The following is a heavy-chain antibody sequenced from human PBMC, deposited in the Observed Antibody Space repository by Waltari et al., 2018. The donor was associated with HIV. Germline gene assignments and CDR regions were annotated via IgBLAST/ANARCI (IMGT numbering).Heavy chain of an antibody. CDR3: ARGSRYCSGDTCAEPKYYFHY. J-gene: IGHJ4*02. D-gene: IGHD2-15*01. CDR2: INPRGGST. V-gene: IGHV1-46*01. Sequence: QVQLVQSGPAVKKPGASVTVSCKASGYTFTNYYIHWVRQAPGQGLEWMGIINPRGGSTSFPRRFEGRLTVTRDTSTNTVDMHLSSLRSEDTAVYYCARGSRYCSGDTCAEPKYYFHYWGQGTQVTVSS. CDR1: GYTFTNYY.